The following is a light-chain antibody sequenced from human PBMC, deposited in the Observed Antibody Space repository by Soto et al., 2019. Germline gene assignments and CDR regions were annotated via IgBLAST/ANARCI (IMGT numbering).Light chain of an antibody. CDR3: QQYNKWPQLT. CDR2: GAS. V-gene: IGKV3-15*01. CDR1: QSVSSN. Sequence: EIVMTQSPATLSVSPGERATLSCRASQSVSSNLAWYQQKPGQAPRLLIYGASTRATGIPARFSGSGSGTEFTLTISTLQSEGFAVYYCQQYNKWPQLTFGGGTKVDIK. J-gene: IGKJ4*01.